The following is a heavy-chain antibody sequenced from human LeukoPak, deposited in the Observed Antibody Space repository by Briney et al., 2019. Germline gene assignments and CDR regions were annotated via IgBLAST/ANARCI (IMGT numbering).Heavy chain of an antibody. J-gene: IGHJ4*02. CDR3: ARDQTYSGSGIYTYFDY. D-gene: IGHD3-10*01. Sequence: SETLSLTCTVSGGSISSYYWSWIRQPPGKGLEWIGYIYYSGSTNYNPSLESRVTISVDTSKNQFSLKLTSVTAADTAVYYCARDQTYSGSGIYTYFDYWGQGILVTVSS. V-gene: IGHV4-59*12. CDR2: IYYSGST. CDR1: GGSISSYY.